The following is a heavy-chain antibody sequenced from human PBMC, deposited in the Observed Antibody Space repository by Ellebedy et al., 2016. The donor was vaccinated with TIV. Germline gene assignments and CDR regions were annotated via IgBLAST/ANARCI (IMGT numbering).Heavy chain of an antibody. CDR3: ARGRGQWLPRYFQH. CDR2: IYHSGST. CDR1: GGSISSSNW. J-gene: IGHJ1*01. D-gene: IGHD6-19*01. Sequence: SETLSLXXAVSGGSISSSNWWSWVRQPPGKGLEWIGEIYHSGSTNYNPSLKSRVTISVDKSKNQFSLKLSSVTAADTAVYYCARGRGQWLPRYFQHWGQGTLVTVSS. V-gene: IGHV4-4*02.